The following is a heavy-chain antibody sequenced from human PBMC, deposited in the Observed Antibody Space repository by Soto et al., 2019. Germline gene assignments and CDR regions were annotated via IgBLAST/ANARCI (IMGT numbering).Heavy chain of an antibody. J-gene: IGHJ2*01. CDR1: GFTFSSYW. D-gene: IGHD3-9*01. CDR3: AREGGSGYDILTGYYWGWYFDL. CDR2: IKQDGSEK. Sequence: GGSLRLSCAASGFTFSSYWMSWVRQAPGKGLEWVANIKQDGSEKYYVDSVKGRFTISRDNAKNSLYLQMNRLRAEDTAVYYCAREGGSGYDILTGYYWGWYFDLWGRGTLVTVSS. V-gene: IGHV3-7*03.